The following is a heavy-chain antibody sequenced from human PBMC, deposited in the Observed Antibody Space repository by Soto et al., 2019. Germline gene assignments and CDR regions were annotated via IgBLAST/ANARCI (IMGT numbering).Heavy chain of an antibody. CDR3: ARASSVPPALMYAFDI. CDR2: ISSSSSYI. CDR1: GFTFSSYS. D-gene: IGHD2-8*01. J-gene: IGHJ3*02. V-gene: IGHV3-21*01. Sequence: GGSLRLSCAASGFTFSSYSMNWVRQAPGKGLEWVSSISSSSSYIYYADSVKGRFTISRDNAKNSLYLQMNSLRAEDTAVYYCARASSVPPALMYAFDIWGQGTMVTVSS.